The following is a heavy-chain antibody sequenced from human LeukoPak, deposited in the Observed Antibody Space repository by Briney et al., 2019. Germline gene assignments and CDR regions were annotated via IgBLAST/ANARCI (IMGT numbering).Heavy chain of an antibody. CDR3: ARGQGYESYYYMDV. V-gene: IGHV3-30*03. D-gene: IGHD2-2*01. J-gene: IGHJ6*03. CDR1: GFTFSNYG. CDR2: ISFDGVNT. Sequence: HPGGSLRLSCAASGFTFSNYGMSWVRQAPGKGLEWVAVISFDGVNTFYADSVKGRFTISRDNSNNTVYLQMNNLRPEDTAVFYCARGQGYESYYYMDVWGKGTTVSVSS.